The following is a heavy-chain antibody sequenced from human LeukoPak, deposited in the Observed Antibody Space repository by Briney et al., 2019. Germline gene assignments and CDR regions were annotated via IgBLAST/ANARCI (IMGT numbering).Heavy chain of an antibody. D-gene: IGHD6-19*01. V-gene: IGHV3-11*04. CDR2: ISSSGSTI. CDR1: GFTFSDFY. J-gene: IGHJ4*02. CDR3: ARDQVAVAGTPASGY. Sequence: GGSLRLSCAASGFTFSDFYMSWIRQAPGKGLEWVSYISSSGSTIYYADSVKGRFTISRDNAKNSLYLQMNSLRAEDTAVYYCARDQVAVAGTPASGYWGQGTLVTVSS.